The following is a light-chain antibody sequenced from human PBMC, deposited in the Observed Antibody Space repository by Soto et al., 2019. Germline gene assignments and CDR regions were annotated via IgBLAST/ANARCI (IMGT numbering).Light chain of an antibody. V-gene: IGLV3-21*02. Sequence: SYELTQPPSVSVAPGQTARITCGGNNIGWKSVHWYQQKPGQAPLLVVYDDRDRPSGIPERFSGSNSQNTATLTISRVEAGEEADYYCQVWDSGSDQAVFGGGTQLTVL. J-gene: IGLJ3*02. CDR1: NIGWKS. CDR3: QVWDSGSDQAV. CDR2: DDR.